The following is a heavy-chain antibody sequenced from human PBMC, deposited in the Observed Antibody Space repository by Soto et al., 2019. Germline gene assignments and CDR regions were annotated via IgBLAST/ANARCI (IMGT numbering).Heavy chain of an antibody. CDR1: VYTFTSYD. Sequence: RASVKFSFQASVYTFTSYDINWLRQATGQGLEWMGWINPNSGNTCYSQKFQGRVTMTRNTSIRTAYMELSSLRSEDTAVYYCAKDLAYSSSWVYWRQGTLVTVPS. V-gene: IGHV1-8*01. D-gene: IGHD6-6*01. CDR2: INPNSGNT. CDR3: AKDLAYSSSWVY. J-gene: IGHJ4*02.